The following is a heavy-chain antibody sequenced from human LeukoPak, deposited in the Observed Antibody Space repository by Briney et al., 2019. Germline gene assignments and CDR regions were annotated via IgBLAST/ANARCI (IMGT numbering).Heavy chain of an antibody. V-gene: IGHV1-18*01. CDR1: GYTFTSYG. CDR3: ARRDYYDSSGYYETSPFDY. CDR2: ISAYNGNT. Sequence: GASVKVSCKASGYTFTSYGISWVRQAPGQGLEWMGWISAYNGNTNYAQKLQGRVTMTTDTSTSTAYMELRSLRSDDTAVYYCARRDYYDSSGYYETSPFDYWGQGTLVTVSS. J-gene: IGHJ4*02. D-gene: IGHD3-22*01.